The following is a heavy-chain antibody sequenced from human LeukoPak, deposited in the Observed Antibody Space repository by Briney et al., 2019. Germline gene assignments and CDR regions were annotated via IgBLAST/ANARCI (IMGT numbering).Heavy chain of an antibody. CDR3: ARGDPWRILGVAASTGRNGMDV. J-gene: IGHJ6*02. CDR2: INPSGGST. Sequence: ASVKVSCKASGYTFTSYYMRWVRQAPGQGLEWMGIINPSGGSTSYAQKFQGRVTMTRDTSTSTVYMELSSLRSEDTAVYYCARGDPWRILGVAASTGRNGMDVWGQGTTVTVSS. V-gene: IGHV1-46*01. D-gene: IGHD3-3*01. CDR1: GYTFTSYY.